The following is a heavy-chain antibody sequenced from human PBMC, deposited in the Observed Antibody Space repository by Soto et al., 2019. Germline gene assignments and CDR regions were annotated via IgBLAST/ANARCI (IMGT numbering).Heavy chain of an antibody. V-gene: IGHV1-69*01. CDR1: GTTFSSYD. J-gene: IGHJ5*02. D-gene: IGHD5-12*01. Sequence: VQLVQSGSEVITPGSSVTVSCKASGTTFSSYDINWVRQAPGQGLEWMGGIIPTFGLPNYSQKFQDRLTITADESTTTAYMDLSSLTSEDTAIYFCAGRDGYTTWGQGTLVTVS. CDR3: AGRDGYTT. CDR2: IIPTFGLP.